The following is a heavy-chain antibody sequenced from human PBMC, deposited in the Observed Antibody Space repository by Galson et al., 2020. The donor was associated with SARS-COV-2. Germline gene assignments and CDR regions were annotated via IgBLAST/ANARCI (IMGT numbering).Heavy chain of an antibody. J-gene: IGHJ3*02. D-gene: IGHD2-15*01. CDR1: GGSISSYY. V-gene: IGHV4-59*13. CDR3: ARVDCSGGSCYYYAVYI. Sequence: SETLSLTCTVSGGSISSYYWSWIRQPPGKGQEWIGYISYSGSTNYNPSLKSRVTISVDTSKNQFSLKLSSVTAADTAVYYCARVDCSGGSCYYYAVYIWGQGTMVTVSS. CDR2: ISYSGST.